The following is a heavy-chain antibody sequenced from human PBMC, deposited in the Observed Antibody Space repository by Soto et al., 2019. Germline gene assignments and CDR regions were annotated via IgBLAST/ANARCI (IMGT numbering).Heavy chain of an antibody. CDR1: GCSISVYY. J-gene: IGHJ4*02. D-gene: IGHD1-26*01. CDR2: IYDSGSP. CDR3: ARGVGSSPPRY. Sequence: QVQLQESGPGQVKPSETLSLKCTISGCSISVYYWSWIRQPPGQALEWIGYIYDSGSPYYNPSLRSRVIISADTSKNQISLELTSATAADTAVYYCARGVGSSPPRYWGRGTLVTVSS. V-gene: IGHV4-59*01.